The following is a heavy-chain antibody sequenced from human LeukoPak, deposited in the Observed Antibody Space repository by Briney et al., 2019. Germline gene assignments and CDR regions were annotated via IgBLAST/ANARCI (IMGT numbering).Heavy chain of an antibody. CDR3: ARAGPAVVERYFDY. V-gene: IGHV5-51*01. D-gene: IGHD6-19*01. CDR1: GYSFTNYW. CDR2: IFPGDSDT. J-gene: IGHJ4*02. Sequence: GESLKISCKGSGYSFTNYWIGWVRQMPGKGPEWMGMIFPGDSDTRYSPSFQGQVTISADKSVSTAYLQWSSLKASDTAMYYCARAGPAVVERYFDYWGQGTLVTVSS.